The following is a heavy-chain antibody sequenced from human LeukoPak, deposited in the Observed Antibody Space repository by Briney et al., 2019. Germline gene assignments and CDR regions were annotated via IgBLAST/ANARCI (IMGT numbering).Heavy chain of an antibody. V-gene: IGHV4-38-2*01. CDR3: AKSRTVWSDYYYYMDV. CDR1: GYSISSGYY. CDR2: IYHSGST. D-gene: IGHD3-3*01. J-gene: IGHJ6*03. Sequence: SETLSLTCAVSGYSISSGYYWGWIRQPPGKGLEWIGSIYHSGSTYYNPSLKSRVTISVDTSKNQFSLKLSSVTAADTAVYYCAKSRTVWSDYYYYMDVWGKGTTVAVSS.